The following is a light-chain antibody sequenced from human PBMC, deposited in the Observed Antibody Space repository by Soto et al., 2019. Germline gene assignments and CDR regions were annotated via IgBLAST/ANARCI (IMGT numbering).Light chain of an antibody. J-gene: IGKJ4*01. CDR3: LQHSRYPFT. CDR2: RAS. CDR1: QGIRND. V-gene: IGKV1-17*01. Sequence: DIQMTQSPSSLSASVGDRVTITCRASQGIRNDVGWYQQKPGKAPRRLIHRASRLQSGVPSRITGSRSGTEFTLTISSLQPEDFATYYCLQHSRYPFTFGGGTEMEMK.